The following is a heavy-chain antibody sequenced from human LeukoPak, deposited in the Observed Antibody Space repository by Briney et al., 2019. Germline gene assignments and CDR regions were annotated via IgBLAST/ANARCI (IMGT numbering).Heavy chain of an antibody. CDR3: ARGEKNVHYYGSGSEFDY. V-gene: IGHV4-59*01. Sequence: SETLSLTCTVSGGSISSYYWSWIRQPPGKGLEWIGYIYYSGSTNYNPSLKSRVTISVDTSKNQFSLKLSSVTAADTAVYYCARGEKNVHYYGSGSEFDYWGQGTLVTVSS. CDR2: IYYSGST. J-gene: IGHJ4*02. D-gene: IGHD3-10*01. CDR1: GGSISSYY.